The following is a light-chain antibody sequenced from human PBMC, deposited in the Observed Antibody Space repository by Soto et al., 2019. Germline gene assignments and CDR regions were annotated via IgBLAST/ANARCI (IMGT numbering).Light chain of an antibody. V-gene: IGKV3-20*01. CDR3: KQYDSSRWT. Sequence: DIVLTQTPGTLSSSPGERATLSCRASQRVGSNYLDWYQQKPGQPLRLLIHFASSRASGIPDRFSGSGSGTDFTLTISRLQPEDFAVDYCKQYDSSRWTFGQGTKVEIK. CDR1: QRVGSNY. CDR2: FAS. J-gene: IGKJ1*01.